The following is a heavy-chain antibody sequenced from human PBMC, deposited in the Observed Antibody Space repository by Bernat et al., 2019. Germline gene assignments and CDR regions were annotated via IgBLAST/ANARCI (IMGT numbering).Heavy chain of an antibody. CDR2: IYYSGST. CDR3: ARAYSSGSTSGIIDY. V-gene: IGHV4-31*03. CDR1: GGSISSGGYY. Sequence: QVQLQESDPGLVKPSQTLSLTCTVSGGSISSGGYYWSWIRQHPGKGLEWIGYIYYSGSTYYNPSLKSRVTISVDTSKNQFSLKLSSVTAADTAVYYCARAYSSGSTSGIIDYWGQGTLVTVSS. D-gene: IGHD6-19*01. J-gene: IGHJ4*02.